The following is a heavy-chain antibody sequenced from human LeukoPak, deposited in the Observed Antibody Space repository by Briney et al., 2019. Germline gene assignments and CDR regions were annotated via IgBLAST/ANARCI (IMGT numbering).Heavy chain of an antibody. CDR2: ISGSGDNT. V-gene: IGHV3-23*01. Sequence: GGSLRLSCAASGFTFSIYSINWVRQAPGKGLEWVSGISGSGDNTYYADSVKGRFTISRDNSKNTLYVQVNSLGTEDTAAYYCAKGSYYDSSGSFYFDYWGQGTLVTVSS. J-gene: IGHJ4*02. CDR1: GFTFSIYS. CDR3: AKGSYYDSSGSFYFDY. D-gene: IGHD3-22*01.